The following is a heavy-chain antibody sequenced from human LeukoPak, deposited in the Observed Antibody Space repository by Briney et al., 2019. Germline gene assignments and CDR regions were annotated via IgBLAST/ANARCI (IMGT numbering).Heavy chain of an antibody. D-gene: IGHD3-10*01. CDR2: INHSGST. Sequence: PSETLSLTCAVYGGSFSGYYWSWIRQPPGKGLEWIGEINHSGSTNYNPSLKSRVTISVDTSKNQFSLKLSSVTAADTAVYYCARIRGPRADYWGQGTLVTVSS. J-gene: IGHJ4*02. CDR3: ARIRGPRADY. V-gene: IGHV4-34*01. CDR1: GGSFSGYY.